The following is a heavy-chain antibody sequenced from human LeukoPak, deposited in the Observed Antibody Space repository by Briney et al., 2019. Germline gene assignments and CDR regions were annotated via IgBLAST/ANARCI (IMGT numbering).Heavy chain of an antibody. CDR1: GGTFSSYA. V-gene: IGHV1-69*04. Sequence: SVKVSCKASGGTFSSYAISWVRQAPGQGLEWMGRIIPILGIANYAQKFQGRVTITADKSTSTAYMELSSLRSEDTAVYYCARGGGGSSWPHAFDIWGQGTMVTVSS. J-gene: IGHJ3*02. D-gene: IGHD6-13*01. CDR3: ARGGGGSSWPHAFDI. CDR2: IIPILGIA.